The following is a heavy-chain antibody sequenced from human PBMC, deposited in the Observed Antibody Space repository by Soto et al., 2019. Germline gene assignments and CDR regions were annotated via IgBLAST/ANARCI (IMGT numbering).Heavy chain of an antibody. V-gene: IGHV3-30*18. J-gene: IGHJ6*02. CDR2: ISYDGSNK. CDR1: GFTFSSYG. CDR3: AKDLLRPGRAYGMDV. Sequence: QVQLVESGGGVVQPGRSLRLSRAASGFTFSSYGMHWVRQAPGKGLEWVAVISYDGSNKYYADSVKGRFTISRDNSKNTLFLQMNSLTAEDTAVYYCAKDLLRPGRAYGMDVWGQGTTVTVSS. D-gene: IGHD6-25*01.